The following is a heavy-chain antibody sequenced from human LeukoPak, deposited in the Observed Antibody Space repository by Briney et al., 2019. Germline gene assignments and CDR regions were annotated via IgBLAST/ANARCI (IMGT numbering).Heavy chain of an antibody. CDR1: EFSLGAYA. J-gene: IGHJ4*02. CDR2: ISASSSAT. D-gene: IGHD3-10*01. CDR3: TRGVGRRGGTFDY. Sequence: PGGSLRLSCVASEFSLGAYAMNWVRQAPGKGLEWVSYISASSSATYYAESVKGRFTISRDNGQNSLYLQMNSLRAGDTAVYYCTRGVGRRGGTFDYWGQGTPVTVSS. V-gene: IGHV3-48*01.